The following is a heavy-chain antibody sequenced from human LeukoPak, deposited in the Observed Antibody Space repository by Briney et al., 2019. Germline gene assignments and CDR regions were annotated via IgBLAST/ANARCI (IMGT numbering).Heavy chain of an antibody. CDR2: IYTSGST. D-gene: IGHD5-18*01. Sequence: PSETLSLTCTVSGGSISSYYRSWIRQPAGKGLEWIGRIYTSGSTNYNPSLKSRVTMSVGTSKNQFSLKLSSVTAADTAVYYCARVGVDTVATGLRGGLFDYWGQGTLVTVSS. CDR3: ARVGVDTVATGLRGGLFDY. V-gene: IGHV4-4*07. J-gene: IGHJ4*02. CDR1: GGSISSYY.